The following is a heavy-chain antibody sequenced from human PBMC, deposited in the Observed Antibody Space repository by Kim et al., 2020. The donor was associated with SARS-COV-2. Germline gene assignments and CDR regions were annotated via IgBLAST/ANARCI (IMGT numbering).Heavy chain of an antibody. CDR3: ARVESPRFYYYGSGSYYRVFGSVSMHDY. Sequence: ASVKVSCKASGYTFTSYAMNWVRQAPGQGLEWMGWINTNTGNPTYAQGFTGRFVFSLDTSVSTAYLQISSLKAEDTAVYYCARVESPRFYYYGSGSYYRVFGSVSMHDYWGQGTLVTVSS. J-gene: IGHJ4*02. CDR2: INTNTGNP. V-gene: IGHV7-4-1*02. D-gene: IGHD3-10*01. CDR1: GYTFTSYA.